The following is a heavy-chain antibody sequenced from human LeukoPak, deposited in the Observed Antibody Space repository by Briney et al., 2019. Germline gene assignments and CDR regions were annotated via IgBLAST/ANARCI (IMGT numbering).Heavy chain of an antibody. CDR2: IYSGGST. J-gene: IGHJ4*02. V-gene: IGHV3-66*01. CDR1: GFTVSSNY. D-gene: IGHD6-13*01. CDR3: ARDSSSWSKGFDY. Sequence: PGGSLRLSCAASGFTVSSNYMSWVRQAPGKGLEWVSVIYSGGSTYYADSEKGRFTISRDNSKNTLYLQMNSLRAEDTAVYYCARDSSSWSKGFDYWGQGTLVTVSS.